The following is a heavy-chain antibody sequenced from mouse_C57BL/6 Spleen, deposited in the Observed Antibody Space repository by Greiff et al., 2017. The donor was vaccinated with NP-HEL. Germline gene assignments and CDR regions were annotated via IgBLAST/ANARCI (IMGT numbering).Heavy chain of an antibody. CDR3: ARVITTVYAMDY. CDR2: ISSGSSTI. D-gene: IGHD1-1*01. J-gene: IGHJ4*01. V-gene: IGHV5-17*01. CDR1: GFTFSDYG. Sequence: VQLKQSGGGLVKPGGSLKLSCAASGFTFSDYGMHWVRQAPEKGLEWVAYISSGSSTIYYADTVKGRFTISRDNAKNTLFLQMTSLRSEDTAMYYCARVITTVYAMDYWGQGTSVTVSS.